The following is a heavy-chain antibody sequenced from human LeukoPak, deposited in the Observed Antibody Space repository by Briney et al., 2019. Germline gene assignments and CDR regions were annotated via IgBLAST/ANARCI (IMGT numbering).Heavy chain of an antibody. D-gene: IGHD2-2*01. CDR3: ASLGGYCSSTSCYADWFDP. Sequence: GESLKISCKGSGYSFTSYWIGWVRQMPGKGLEWMGIIYPGDSDTRYSPSFQGQVTISADKSSSTVYLQWSSLKASDTAMYYCASLGGYCSSTSCYADWFDPWGQGTLVTVSS. CDR1: GYSFTSYW. J-gene: IGHJ5*02. CDR2: IYPGDSDT. V-gene: IGHV5-51*01.